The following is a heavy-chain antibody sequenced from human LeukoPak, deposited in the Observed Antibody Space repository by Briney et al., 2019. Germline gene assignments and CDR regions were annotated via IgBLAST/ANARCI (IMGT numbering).Heavy chain of an antibody. D-gene: IGHD3-3*01. CDR3: ARDPAYYDFWSGYYTTGDHFDY. Sequence: PGGSLRLSCAASGFTFSSYGMHWVRQAPGKGLEWVAVISYDGSNKYYADSVKGRFTISRDNSKNTLYLQMNSLRAEDTAVYYCARDPAYYDFWSGYYTTGDHFDYWGQGTLVTVSS. CDR2: ISYDGSNK. V-gene: IGHV3-30*03. J-gene: IGHJ4*02. CDR1: GFTFSSYG.